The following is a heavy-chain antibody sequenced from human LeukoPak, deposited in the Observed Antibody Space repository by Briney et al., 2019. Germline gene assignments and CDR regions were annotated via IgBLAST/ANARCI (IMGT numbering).Heavy chain of an antibody. CDR2: VNSDGSRT. V-gene: IGHV3-74*03. CDR1: GFTFTKYW. CDR3: TRVSWRGEIY. Sequence: GGSLRLSCAASGFTFTKYWMHWVRQAPGKGLVWVSRVNSDGSRTTYADSVKGRFTISRDNANNTLYLQMNSLTAEDTAVYYCTRVSWRGEIYWGQGTLVSVSS. J-gene: IGHJ4*02. D-gene: IGHD3-3*01.